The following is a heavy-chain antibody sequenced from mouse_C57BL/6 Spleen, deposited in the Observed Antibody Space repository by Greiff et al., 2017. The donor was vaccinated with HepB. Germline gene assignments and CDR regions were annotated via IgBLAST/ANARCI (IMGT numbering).Heavy chain of an antibody. Sequence: QVQLQQPGAELVRPGSSVKLSCKASGYTFTSYWMDWVKQRPGQGLEWIGNIYPSDSETHYNQKFKDKATLTVDKSSSTAYMQLSSLTSEDSAVYYCARREGRYFDVWGTGTTVTVSS. CDR3: ARREGRYFDV. D-gene: IGHD3-3*01. CDR1: GYTFTSYW. V-gene: IGHV1-61*01. CDR2: IYPSDSET. J-gene: IGHJ1*03.